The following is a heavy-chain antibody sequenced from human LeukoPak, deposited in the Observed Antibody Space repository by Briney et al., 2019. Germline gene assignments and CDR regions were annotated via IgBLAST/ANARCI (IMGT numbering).Heavy chain of an antibody. Sequence: ASVKVSCKASGYTFTGYYMHWVRQAPGQGLEWMGRINPNSGGTNYAQKFQGGVTMTRDTSISTAYMELSRLRSDATAGYYCARPHTVLYNWFDPWGQGTLVTVSS. V-gene: IGHV1-2*06. CDR3: ARPHTVLYNWFDP. CDR2: INPNSGGT. CDR1: GYTFTGYY. J-gene: IGHJ5*02. D-gene: IGHD4-11*01.